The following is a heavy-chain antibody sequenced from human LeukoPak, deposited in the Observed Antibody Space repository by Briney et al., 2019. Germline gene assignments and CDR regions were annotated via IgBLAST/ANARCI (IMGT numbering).Heavy chain of an antibody. CDR1: GYTLTTND. Sequence: GASVKVSCKASGYTLTTNDMNWLRQAAGHGLEWMGWMNPNNGETVYAQKFQGRVSMTMATSATAAYMELSGLKSEDTAVYFCARGRGPRTNYYYLDYWGPGTLVTVSP. J-gene: IGHJ4*02. V-gene: IGHV1-8*01. D-gene: IGHD5-24*01. CDR2: MNPNNGET. CDR3: ARGRGPRTNYYYLDY.